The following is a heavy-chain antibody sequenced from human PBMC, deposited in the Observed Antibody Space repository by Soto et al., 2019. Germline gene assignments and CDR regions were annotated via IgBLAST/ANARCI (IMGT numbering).Heavy chain of an antibody. CDR3: AKDKDIVVVVAATPPLDY. V-gene: IGHV3-30*18. CDR1: GFTFSSYG. Sequence: GGSLRLSCAASGFTFSSYGMHWVRQAPGKGLEWVAVISYDGSNKYYADSVKGRFTISRDNSKNTLYLQMNSLRAEDTAVYYCAKDKDIVVVVAATPPLDYWGQGTLVTVSS. J-gene: IGHJ4*02. CDR2: ISYDGSNK. D-gene: IGHD2-15*01.